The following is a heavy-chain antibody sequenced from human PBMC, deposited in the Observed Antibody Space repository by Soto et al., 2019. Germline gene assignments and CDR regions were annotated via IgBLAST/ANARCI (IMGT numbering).Heavy chain of an antibody. CDR3: ARGGHDFAFDY. CDR1: GGAMYAYY. Sequence: TSETLSLTCTVSGGAMYAYYWSWIRQPPGKGLEWIGDIYYSGRTNYNPFLKSRVTISVDTSKSQFSLSLRSVTAADTAVYYCARGGHDFAFDYWGHGGLVTVSS. D-gene: IGHD5-12*01. J-gene: IGHJ4*01. V-gene: IGHV4-59*01. CDR2: IYYSGRT.